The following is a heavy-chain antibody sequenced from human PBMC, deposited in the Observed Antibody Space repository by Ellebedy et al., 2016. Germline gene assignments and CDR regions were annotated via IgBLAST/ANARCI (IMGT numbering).Heavy chain of an antibody. V-gene: IGHV4-59*11. Sequence: SETLSLTCSVSGGPINSHYWSWIRQSPGKGLEWIGYIFHTGSTKYNPSLQSRFTMSVDKSKNQVSLSLKSVTAADTAVYYCTRGFAEYFLIWGQGTLVTVSS. CDR2: IFHTGST. CDR3: TRGFAEYFLI. D-gene: IGHD2/OR15-2a*01. J-gene: IGHJ1*01. CDR1: GGPINSHY.